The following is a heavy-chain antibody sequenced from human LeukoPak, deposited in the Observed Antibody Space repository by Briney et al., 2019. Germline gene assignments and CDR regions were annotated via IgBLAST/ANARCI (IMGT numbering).Heavy chain of an antibody. V-gene: IGHV4-38-2*02. CDR2: VLHSGSS. D-gene: IGHD3-10*01. Sequence: PSETLSLTCSVSGFSISADFYWGWIRQSPGQGLEWIGSVLHSGSSHYNPSLKSRVTMAIDTSKNQVSLNLRSVTAADSAIYYCARDFFRYGSGSFHDYWGQGILVTVSS. CDR3: ARDFFRYGSGSFHDY. CDR1: GFSISADFY. J-gene: IGHJ4*02.